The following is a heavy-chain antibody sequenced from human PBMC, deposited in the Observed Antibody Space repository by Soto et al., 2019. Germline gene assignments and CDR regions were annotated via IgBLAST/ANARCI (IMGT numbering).Heavy chain of an antibody. V-gene: IGHV3-23*01. CDR1: GFTFSSYA. CDR3: AKDSGSYSIYYYYYGMDV. J-gene: IGHJ6*02. D-gene: IGHD1-26*01. Sequence: SLRLSCAASGFTFSSYAMSWVRQAPGKGLEWVSAISGSGGSTYYADSVKGRFTISRDNSKNTLYLQMNSLRAEDTAVYYCAKDSGSYSIYYYYYGMDVWRQGTTVTVSS. CDR2: ISGSGGST.